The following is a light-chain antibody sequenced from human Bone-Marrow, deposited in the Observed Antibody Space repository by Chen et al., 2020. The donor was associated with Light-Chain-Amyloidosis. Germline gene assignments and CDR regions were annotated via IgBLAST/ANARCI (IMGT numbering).Light chain of an antibody. Sequence: QSVLTQPPSASGTPGQRVTISCSGSNSNIGSNYVYWYQQVPATAPKLLIYRNYHRPSGVTDGFSGSNSGTSASLAISGVRSDDEADYYCSAWDDSLSGHWVFGGGTKLTVL. CDR2: RNY. J-gene: IGLJ3*02. CDR1: NSNIGSNY. CDR3: SAWDDSLSGHWV. V-gene: IGLV1-47*01.